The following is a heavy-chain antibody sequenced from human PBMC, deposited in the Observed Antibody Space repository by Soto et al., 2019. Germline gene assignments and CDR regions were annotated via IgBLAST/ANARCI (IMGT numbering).Heavy chain of an antibody. CDR1: GGSISSYY. Sequence: SETLSLTCTVSGGSISSYYWSWIRQPPGKGLEWIGYIYYSGSTNYNPSLKSRVTISVDTSKNQFSLKLSSVTAADTAVYYCARDRVVGATKGHYYYGMDVWGQGTTVTVSS. CDR3: ARDRVVGATKGHYYYGMDV. D-gene: IGHD1-26*01. J-gene: IGHJ6*02. V-gene: IGHV4-59*01. CDR2: IYYSGST.